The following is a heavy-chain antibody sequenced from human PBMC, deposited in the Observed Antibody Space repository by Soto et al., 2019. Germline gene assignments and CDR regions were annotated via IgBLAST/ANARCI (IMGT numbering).Heavy chain of an antibody. Sequence: QVQLVESGGGVVQPGRSLRLSCAASGFTFSSYGMHWVRQAPGKGLEWVAVIWYDGSNKYYADSVKGRFTISRDNSKNTLYLQMNSLRAEDTAVYYCARCSNSCYGWFDPWGQGTLVTVSS. J-gene: IGHJ5*02. V-gene: IGHV3-33*01. CDR3: ARCSNSCYGWFDP. CDR1: GFTFSSYG. D-gene: IGHD2-2*01. CDR2: IWYDGSNK.